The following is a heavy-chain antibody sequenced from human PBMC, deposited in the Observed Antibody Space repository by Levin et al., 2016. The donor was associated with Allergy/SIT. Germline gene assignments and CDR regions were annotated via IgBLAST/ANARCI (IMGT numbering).Heavy chain of an antibody. CDR2: LYIDGGT. V-gene: IGHV3-53*01. CDR3: ARVYYYYMDV. CDR1: GLTVSRDD. J-gene: IGHJ6*03. Sequence: GESLKISCAVSGLTVSRDDMTWVRQAPGKGLEWVSLLYIDGGTKYTDSVKGRFTISRDNSKNTVYLQMNNLRAEDTAVYYCARVYYYYMDVWGEGTTVTVSS.